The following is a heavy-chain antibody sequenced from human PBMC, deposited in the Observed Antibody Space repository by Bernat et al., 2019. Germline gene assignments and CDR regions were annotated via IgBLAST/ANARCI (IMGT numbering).Heavy chain of an antibody. D-gene: IGHD1-7*01. J-gene: IGHJ4*02. Sequence: CAASGFIVSRKYMNWVRQAPGKGLEWVSLIYVDSSTYYADSVRGRFTISRDNSKNTLYFQMNSLGAEDTAVYYCTRVNRGLNWNYRDDYGGQGTLVTVSS. CDR1: GFIVSRKY. V-gene: IGHV3-66*01. CDR3: TRVNRGLNWNYRDDY. CDR2: IYVDSST.